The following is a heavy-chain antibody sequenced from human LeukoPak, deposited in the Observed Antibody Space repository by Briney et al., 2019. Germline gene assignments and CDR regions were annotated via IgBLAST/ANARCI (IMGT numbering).Heavy chain of an antibody. D-gene: IGHD6-19*01. CDR1: GYTFTSYG. Sequence: ASVKVSCKASGYTFTSYGISWVRQAPGQGLEWMGWISAYNGHTNYAQKLQGRVTMTTDTSTSTAYMELRSLRSDDTAVYYCARDRSGWYKHYYYYMDVWGKGTTVTVSS. J-gene: IGHJ6*03. CDR3: ARDRSGWYKHYYYYMDV. V-gene: IGHV1-18*01. CDR2: ISAYNGHT.